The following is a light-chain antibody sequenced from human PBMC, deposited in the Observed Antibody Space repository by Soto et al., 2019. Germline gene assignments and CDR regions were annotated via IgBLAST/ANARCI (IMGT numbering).Light chain of an antibody. J-gene: IGKJ1*01. Sequence: ENVLTQSPDTLSLSPGERATLSCRASQTIASNYFAWYQQKPGQAPRLLTYDATNRATGIPDRFSGSGSGTDFTLTISRLEPEDFAVYYCQQYVSLPWTFGQGTKVEIK. CDR3: QQYVSLPWT. CDR1: QTIASNY. CDR2: DAT. V-gene: IGKV3-20*01.